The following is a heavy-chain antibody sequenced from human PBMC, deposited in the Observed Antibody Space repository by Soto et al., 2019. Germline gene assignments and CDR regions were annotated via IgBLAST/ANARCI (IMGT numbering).Heavy chain of an antibody. V-gene: IGHV1-69*13. CDR1: GGIFSSYG. CDR3: AREDLGSGWKFWDS. J-gene: IGHJ4*02. D-gene: IGHD6-19*01. Sequence: SVKVSCKASGGIFSSYGISWVRQAPGQGLEWVGVIIPVLRTANYAQKFQDRVTITADESTTTAYMRLTSLSSEDTAVYFCAREDLGSGWKFWDSWGQGTLVTV. CDR2: IIPVLRTA.